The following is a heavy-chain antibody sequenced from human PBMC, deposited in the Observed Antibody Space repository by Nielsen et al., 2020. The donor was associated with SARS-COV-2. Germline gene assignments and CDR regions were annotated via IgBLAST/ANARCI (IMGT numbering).Heavy chain of an antibody. CDR3: AREDVGRDGTSWLDH. V-gene: IGHV1-8*02. CDR1: GYTFTAYY. D-gene: IGHD5-24*01. Sequence: ASVKVSCKASGYTFTAYYIHWVRQAPGQGLEWMGWMSPSSGNIGYAQKFQGRLTVTRNISTSTVYMVLSSLRSDDTAVYFCAREDVGRDGTSWLDHWGQGALITVSS. J-gene: IGHJ5*02. CDR2: MSPSSGNI.